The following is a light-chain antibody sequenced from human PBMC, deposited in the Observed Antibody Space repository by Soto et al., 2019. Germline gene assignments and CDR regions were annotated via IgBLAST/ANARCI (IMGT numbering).Light chain of an antibody. Sequence: QSVLTQPLSASGTPGQRVTISCSGANSNVGGNYVYWYQHLPGTAPKLLMFRNNQRPSGVPDRFSGSKSGTSASLAISGLRSEDEADYYCGTWDDSLSGPVFGGGTQLTVL. V-gene: IGLV1-47*01. CDR1: NSNVGGNY. CDR2: RNN. CDR3: GTWDDSLSGPV. J-gene: IGLJ2*01.